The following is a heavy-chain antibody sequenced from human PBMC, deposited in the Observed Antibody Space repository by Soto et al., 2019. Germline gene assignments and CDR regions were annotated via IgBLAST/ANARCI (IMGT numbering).Heavy chain of an antibody. CDR2: ISAYNGNT. Sequence: ASVKVSCKASGYTFTSYVISWVRQAPGQGLEWMGWISAYNGNTNYAQKLQGRVTMTTDTSTSTAYMELRSLRSDDTAVYYCARRNYYDSSGYCDDLGQGTQFTVSS. D-gene: IGHD3-22*01. CDR1: GYTFTSYV. V-gene: IGHV1-18*01. CDR3: ARRNYYDSSGYCDD. J-gene: IGHJ4*02.